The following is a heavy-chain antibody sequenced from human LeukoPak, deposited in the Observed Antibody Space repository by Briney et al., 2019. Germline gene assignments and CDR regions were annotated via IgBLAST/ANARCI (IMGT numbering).Heavy chain of an antibody. CDR1: GYTFTSYD. CDR3: ATGVGIVVVPAASFDY. CDR2: MNPNSGNT. D-gene: IGHD2-2*03. Sequence: ASVKVSCKASGYTFTSYDINWVRQATGQGLEWMGWMNPNSGNTGYAQKFQGRVTMTEDTSTDTAYMELSSLRSEDTAVYYCATGVGIVVVPAASFDYWGQGTLVTVSS. V-gene: IGHV1-8*01. J-gene: IGHJ4*02.